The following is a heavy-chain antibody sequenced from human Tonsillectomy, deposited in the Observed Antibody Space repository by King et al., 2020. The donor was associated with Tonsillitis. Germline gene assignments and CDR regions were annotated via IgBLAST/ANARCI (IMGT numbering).Heavy chain of an antibody. CDR3: ARGVTIFGVIIVQGMDV. Sequence: VQLVESGAEVKQPGASVQVTCKTSGYTFTGHYMQWVRQAPGQGLEWMGWINPNSGDTRYAQKFQGRVTLTRDPSISTAYMDLSSLRSDDTAVYYCARGVTIFGVIIVQGMDVWGQGPTVAVSS. D-gene: IGHD3-3*01. CDR1: GYTFTGHY. CDR2: INPNSGDT. J-gene: IGHJ6*02. V-gene: IGHV1-2*02.